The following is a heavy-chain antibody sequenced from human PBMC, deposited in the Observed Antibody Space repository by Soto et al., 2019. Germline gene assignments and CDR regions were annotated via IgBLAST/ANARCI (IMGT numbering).Heavy chain of an antibody. Sequence: PSETLSLTCTVSGGSISSYYWSWIRQPPGKGLEWIGYIYYSGSTNYNPSLKSRVTISVDTSKNQFSLKLSSVTAADTAVYYCARGRLHLGELSDWGQGTLVTVSS. V-gene: IGHV4-59*01. CDR3: ARGRLHLGELSD. D-gene: IGHD3-16*02. CDR1: GGSISSYY. J-gene: IGHJ4*02. CDR2: IYYSGST.